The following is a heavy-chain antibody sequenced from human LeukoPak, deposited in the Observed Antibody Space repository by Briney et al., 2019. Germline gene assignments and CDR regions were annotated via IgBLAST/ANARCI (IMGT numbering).Heavy chain of an antibody. CDR3: ARHLYSSGWYGGPYGMDV. V-gene: IGHV4-59*08. CDR1: GGSISSHY. CDR2: IYYSGST. Sequence: SETLSLTCTVSGGSISSHYWSWIRQPPGKGLEWIGYIYYSGSTNYNPSLKSRVTISVDTSKNQFSLKLSSVTAADTAVYYCARHLYSSGWYGGPYGMDVWGQGTTVTVSS. J-gene: IGHJ6*02. D-gene: IGHD6-19*01.